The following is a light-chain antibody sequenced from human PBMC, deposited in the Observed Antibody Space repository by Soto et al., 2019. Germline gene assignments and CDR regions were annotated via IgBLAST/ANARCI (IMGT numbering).Light chain of an antibody. CDR2: DAF. CDR3: QQYGDSPRT. Sequence: EIVLTQSPGTLSLSPGERATLSCRASQSVSRNYLAWYQQRPGQAPRLLIYDAFNRATGIPDRFSGRGSGTDFTLTLSRLEPEDFAVYYCQQYGDSPRTFGQGTKVEIK. V-gene: IGKV3-20*01. J-gene: IGKJ1*01. CDR1: QSVSRNY.